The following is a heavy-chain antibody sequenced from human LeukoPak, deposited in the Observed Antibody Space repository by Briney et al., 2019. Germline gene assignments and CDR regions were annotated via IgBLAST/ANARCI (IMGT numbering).Heavy chain of an antibody. D-gene: IGHD6-6*01. CDR2: ISGDGGNT. CDR1: GFTFDDYA. Sequence: GGSLGLSCAASGFTFDDYAMHWVRQAPGKGLEWVSLISGDGGNTYYADSVKGRFTISRDNSKNSLYLQMNSLRTQNTALYYCAKGRITARPPPDYWGEGTLVTVPS. J-gene: IGHJ4*02. V-gene: IGHV3-43*02. CDR3: AKGRITARPPPDY.